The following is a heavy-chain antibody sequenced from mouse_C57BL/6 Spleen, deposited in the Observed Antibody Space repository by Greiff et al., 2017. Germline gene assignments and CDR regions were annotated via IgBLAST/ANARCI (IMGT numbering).Heavy chain of an antibody. Sequence: EVQLQQSGTVLARPGASVKMSCKTSGYTFTSYWMHWVKQRPGQGLEWIGAIYPGNSDTSYNQKFKGKAKLTAVTSASTAYMELSSLTNEDSAVYYCTRAGDDYDGEDYYAMDYWGQRTSGTVSS. D-gene: IGHD2-4*01. CDR2: IYPGNSDT. V-gene: IGHV1-5*01. CDR3: TRAGDDYDGEDYYAMDY. CDR1: GYTFTSYW. J-gene: IGHJ4*01.